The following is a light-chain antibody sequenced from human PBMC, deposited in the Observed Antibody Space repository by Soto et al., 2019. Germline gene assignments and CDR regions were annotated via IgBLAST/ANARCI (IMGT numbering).Light chain of an antibody. CDR1: QSISSW. CDR2: DAS. J-gene: IGKJ2*01. V-gene: IGKV1-5*01. CDR3: QQYNSYSPYT. Sequence: DIQMTQSPSTLSASVGDRVTITCRASQSISSWLAWYQQKPGKAPKLLIYDASSLEIGVPSRFSGSGSGTDFTLTISSLQPDDFSTYYCQQYNSYSPYTFGQGTKLEIK.